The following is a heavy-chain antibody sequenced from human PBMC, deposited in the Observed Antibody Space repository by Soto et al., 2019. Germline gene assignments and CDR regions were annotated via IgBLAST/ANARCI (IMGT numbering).Heavy chain of an antibody. CDR1: GFTFTSSA. D-gene: IGHD2-2*02. V-gene: IGHV1-58*01. CDR2: IVVGSGNT. Sequence: SVKVSCKASGFTFTSSAVQWVRQARGQRLEWIGWIVVGSGNTNYAQKFQERVTITRDMSTSTAYMELCSLRSEDTAVYYCAAAVAAISPYFDYWGQGTLVTVSS. CDR3: AAAVAAISPYFDY. J-gene: IGHJ4*02.